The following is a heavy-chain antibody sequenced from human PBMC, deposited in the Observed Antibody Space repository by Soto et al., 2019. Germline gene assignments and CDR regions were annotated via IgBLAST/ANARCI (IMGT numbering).Heavy chain of an antibody. V-gene: IGHV4-34*01. Sequence: ETLSLTCAVYGGSFSGYYWSWIRQPPGKGLEWIGEINHSGSTNYNPSLKSRVTISVDTSKNQFSLKLSSVTAADTAVYYCASAXXMVRXGYYYYGMDVWGQGTTVTVSS. CDR1: GGSFSGYY. CDR2: INHSGST. D-gene: IGHD3-10*01. CDR3: ASAXXMVRXGYYYYGMDV. J-gene: IGHJ6*02.